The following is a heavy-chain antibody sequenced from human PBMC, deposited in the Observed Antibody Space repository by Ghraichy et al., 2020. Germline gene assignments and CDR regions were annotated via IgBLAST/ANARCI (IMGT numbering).Heavy chain of an antibody. J-gene: IGHJ4*02. V-gene: IGHV3-23*01. CDR3: AKDLPAHAPSPLGYFDY. CDR2: ISGSGGST. CDR1: GFTFSSYA. Sequence: GGSLRLSCAASGFTFSSYAMSWVRQAPGKGLEWVSAISGSGGSTYYADSVKGRFTISRDNSKNTLYLQMNSLRAEDTAVYYCAKDLPAHAPSPLGYFDYWGQGTLVTVSS. D-gene: IGHD6-6*01.